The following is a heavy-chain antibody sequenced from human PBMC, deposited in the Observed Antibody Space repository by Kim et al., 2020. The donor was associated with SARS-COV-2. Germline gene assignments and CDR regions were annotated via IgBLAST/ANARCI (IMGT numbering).Heavy chain of an antibody. J-gene: IGHJ4*02. CDR3: AKGDSSSSYCVDY. D-gene: IGHD6-6*01. Sequence: YADSVKGRFTISRDNSKNSLYLQMNSLRTEDTALYYCAKGDSSSSYCVDYWGQGTLVTVSS. V-gene: IGHV3-43*01.